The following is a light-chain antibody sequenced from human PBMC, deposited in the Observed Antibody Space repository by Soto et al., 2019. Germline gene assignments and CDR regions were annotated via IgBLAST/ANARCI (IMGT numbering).Light chain of an antibody. CDR1: SSDVGSYDY. V-gene: IGLV2-14*03. CDR3: CAYSTSGTHV. CDR2: DVN. Sequence: QSVLTQPASVSGSPGQSITFSCTGTSSDVGSYDYVSWHQQHPGKAPKLIIYDVNNRPSGVPSRFSGSKSGNTASLIISGLQTEDGADYYCCAYSTSGTHVFGTGTKLTVL. J-gene: IGLJ1*01.